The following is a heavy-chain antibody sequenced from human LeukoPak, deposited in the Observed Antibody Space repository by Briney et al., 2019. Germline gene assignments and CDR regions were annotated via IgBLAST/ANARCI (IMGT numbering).Heavy chain of an antibody. J-gene: IGHJ6*03. D-gene: IGHD6-13*01. V-gene: IGHV3-15*01. Sequence: QAGGSLRLSCAASGFTFINAWMSWVRQAPGKGLEWVGRIKSKTDGGTTDYAAPVKGRFTISRDDSKNTLYLQMNSLKTEDTAVYYCTTGEAAAGTYYYMDVWGKGTTVTVSS. CDR3: TTGEAAAGTYYYMDV. CDR2: IKSKTDGGTT. CDR1: GFTFINAW.